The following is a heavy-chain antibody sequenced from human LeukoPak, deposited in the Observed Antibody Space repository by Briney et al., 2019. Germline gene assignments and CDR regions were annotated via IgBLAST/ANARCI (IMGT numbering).Heavy chain of an antibody. J-gene: IGHJ4*02. D-gene: IGHD2-2*01. CDR3: ARRGCSSTSCYRLSY. V-gene: IGHV3-21*01. CDR1: GFTFSSYS. Sequence: GGSLRLSCAASGFTFSSYSMNWVRQAPGKGLEWVSSISSSSSYIYYADSVKGRFTISRDNAKNSLYLQMNSLRAEDTAVYYCARRGCSSTSCYRLSYWGQGTLVTVSS. CDR2: ISSSSSYI.